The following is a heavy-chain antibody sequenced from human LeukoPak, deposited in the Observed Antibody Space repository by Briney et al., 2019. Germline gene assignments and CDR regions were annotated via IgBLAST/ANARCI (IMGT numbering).Heavy chain of an antibody. D-gene: IGHD2-2*02. J-gene: IGHJ5*02. CDR3: ARLSIVVVPAAISVFDP. CDR1: GGSISSSSYY. V-gene: IGHV4-39*01. Sequence: ASETLSLTCTVSGGSISSSSYYWGWIRQPPGKGLEWIGSIYYSGSTYYNPSLKSRVTISVDTSKNQFSLKLSSVTAADTAVYYCARLSIVVVPAAISVFDPWGQGTLVTVSS. CDR2: IYYSGST.